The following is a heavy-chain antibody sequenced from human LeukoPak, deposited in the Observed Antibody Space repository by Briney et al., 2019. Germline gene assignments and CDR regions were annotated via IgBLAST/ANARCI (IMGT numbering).Heavy chain of an antibody. CDR3: ARGRDSSGYLLDNWFDP. Sequence: ASVKVSCKASGGTFSSYAISWVRQAPGQGLEWMGGIIPIFGTANYAQKFQGRVTMTRDTSTSTVYMELSSLRSEDTAVYYCARGRDSSGYLLDNWFDPWGQGTLVTVSS. D-gene: IGHD3-22*01. V-gene: IGHV1-69*05. CDR2: IIPIFGTA. J-gene: IGHJ5*02. CDR1: GGTFSSYA.